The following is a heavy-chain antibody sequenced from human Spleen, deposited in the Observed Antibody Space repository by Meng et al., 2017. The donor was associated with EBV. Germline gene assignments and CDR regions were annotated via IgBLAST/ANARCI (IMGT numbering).Heavy chain of an antibody. CDR1: GYTFTGYS. Sequence: QGQLVQSGVEVKKSGASWKVSCRASGYTFTGYSLNWVRQAPGQGLEWMGGIIPFFGSPHYAQKFQGRLTITADESTSTVYMELNSLKSDDTAVYYCARAPKRLLEWRLSVWGQGTLVTVSS. CDR3: ARAPKRLLEWRLSV. J-gene: IGHJ4*02. D-gene: IGHD3-3*01. CDR2: IIPFFGSP. V-gene: IGHV1-69*01.